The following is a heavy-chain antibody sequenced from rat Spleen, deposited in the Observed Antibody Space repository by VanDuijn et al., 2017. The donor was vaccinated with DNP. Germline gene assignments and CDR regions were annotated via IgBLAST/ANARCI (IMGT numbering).Heavy chain of an antibody. CDR1: GSSITSNY. J-gene: IGHJ1*01. Sequence: EVQLQESGPGLVKPSQSLSLTCSVPGSSITSNYWGWIRKFPGNKMEYLGHISYSGSTNYNPSPKGRISIARDTSKNQFFLQLNSVTTEDTATYYCARWNSGSWYFDFWGPGTMVTVSS. D-gene: IGHD1-7*01. V-gene: IGHV3-1*01. CDR2: ISYSGST. CDR3: ARWNSGSWYFDF.